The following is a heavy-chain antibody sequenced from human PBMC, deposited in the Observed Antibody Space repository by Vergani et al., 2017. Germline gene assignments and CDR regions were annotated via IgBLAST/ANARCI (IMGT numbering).Heavy chain of an antibody. D-gene: IGHD3-9*01. V-gene: IGHV4-59*13. CDR3: ARVMYRDEASTGYRLEGMDI. CDR2: IYSTGST. CDR1: GGSISSYY. J-gene: IGHJ6*02. Sequence: QVQLQESGPGLVKPSETLSLICTVSGGSISSYYWSWIRQSPGKGLEWIGYIYSTGSTNYNPSLNSRVTMSVDTSKNRFSLKLRSVTAADTAVYFCARVMYRDEASTGYRLEGMDIWGQGTTVTISS.